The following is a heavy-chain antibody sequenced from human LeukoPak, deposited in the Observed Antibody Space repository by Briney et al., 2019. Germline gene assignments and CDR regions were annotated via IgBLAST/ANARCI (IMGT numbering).Heavy chain of an antibody. Sequence: GGSLRLSCAASGFTLSSYPMNWVRQAPGKGLEWVSTFVRGSTYYADTVQGRFTISRDSSKKTLYLQINSLRADDTALYFCTRAAPYGTSWYGKNDYWGQGTLVSVSS. V-gene: IGHV3-23*01. J-gene: IGHJ4*02. CDR1: GFTLSSYP. D-gene: IGHD6-13*01. CDR3: TRAAPYGTSWYGKNDY. CDR2: FVRGST.